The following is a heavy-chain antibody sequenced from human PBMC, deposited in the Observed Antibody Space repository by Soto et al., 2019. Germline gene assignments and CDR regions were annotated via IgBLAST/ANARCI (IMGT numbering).Heavy chain of an antibody. Sequence: LEISCRGSGFTFTNYWIGWVRQMPGKGLEWMGIIYPGDSDTSYSPSFQGQVTISADKSINTAYLHWSSLKASDTAMYYCAKHEGYCSSTTCSNFDSWGQGTLVT. CDR2: IYPGDSDT. D-gene: IGHD2-2*01. J-gene: IGHJ4*02. V-gene: IGHV5-51*01. CDR3: AKHEGYCSSTTCSNFDS. CDR1: GFTFTNYW.